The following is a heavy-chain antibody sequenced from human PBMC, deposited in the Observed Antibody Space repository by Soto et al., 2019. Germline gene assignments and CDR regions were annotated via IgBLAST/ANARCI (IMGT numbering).Heavy chain of an antibody. Sequence: QVQLVESGGGVVQPGRSLRLSCAASGFTFSNYGMHWVRQAPGKGLEWVAVIWYDGSNKYYADSVKGRFTISRDNSKNTLYVQMNSLRAEDTAVYYCVRDTIRYGDYYYYGMDVWGQGTTVTVSS. CDR2: IWYDGSNK. V-gene: IGHV3-33*01. J-gene: IGHJ6*02. CDR3: VRDTIRYGDYYYYGMDV. CDR1: GFTFSNYG. D-gene: IGHD4-17*01.